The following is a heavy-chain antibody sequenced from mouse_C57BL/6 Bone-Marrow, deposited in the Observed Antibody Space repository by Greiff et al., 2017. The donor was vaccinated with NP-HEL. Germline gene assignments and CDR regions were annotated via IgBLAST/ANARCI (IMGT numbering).Heavy chain of an antibody. CDR3: ARQDYGNYPYAMDY. J-gene: IGHJ4*01. V-gene: IGHV1-7*01. CDR1: GYTFTSYW. D-gene: IGHD2-1*01. CDR2: INPSSGYT. Sequence: VQRVESGAELAKPGASVKLSCKASGYTFTSYWMHWVKQRPGQGLEWIGYINPSSGYTKYNQKFKDKATLTADKSSSTAYMQLSSLTYEDSAVDYCARQDYGNYPYAMDYWGQGTSVTVSS.